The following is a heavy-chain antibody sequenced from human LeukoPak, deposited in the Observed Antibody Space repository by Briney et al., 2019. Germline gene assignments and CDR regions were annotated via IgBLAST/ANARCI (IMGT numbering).Heavy chain of an antibody. J-gene: IGHJ4*02. CDR3: ARDAQRGFDYSNSFQY. CDR1: GFIFTDYG. CDR2: IWSDATNM. V-gene: IGHV3-33*01. D-gene: IGHD4-11*01. Sequence: GGSLRLSCAASGFIFTDYGFHWGRQAPGKGLEWVAAIWSDATNMYYANSVKGRFFIQRDDHQNTVYLELSSLRADDTAVYYCARDAQRGFDYSNSFQYWGQGSLVTVSS.